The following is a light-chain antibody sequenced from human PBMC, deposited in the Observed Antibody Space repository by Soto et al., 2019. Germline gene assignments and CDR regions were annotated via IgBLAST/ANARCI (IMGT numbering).Light chain of an antibody. J-gene: IGLJ1*01. V-gene: IGLV2-14*01. CDR2: DVS. CDR1: SSDVGDYNY. Sequence: QSVLTQPASVSGSPGQSITISCTGTSSDVGDYNYVSWYQQHPGKAPKLMIYDVSNRPSGVSNHFSGSKSGNTASLTISGLQAEDEADYYCSSYTSSSTRVFGTGTKVTVL. CDR3: SSYTSSSTRV.